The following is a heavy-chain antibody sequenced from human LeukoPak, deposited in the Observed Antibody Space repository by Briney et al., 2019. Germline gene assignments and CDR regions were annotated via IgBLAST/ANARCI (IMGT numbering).Heavy chain of an antibody. D-gene: IGHD1-26*01. J-gene: IGHJ4*02. Sequence: SETLSLTCAVYGGSFSGYYWSWIRQPPGKGLEWIGEINHSGSTNYNPPLKSRVTISVDTSKNQFSLKLSSVTAADTAVYYCARVRVVGATTRNFIDYWGQGTLVTVSS. CDR3: ARVRVVGATTRNFIDY. V-gene: IGHV4-34*01. CDR2: INHSGST. CDR1: GGSFSGYY.